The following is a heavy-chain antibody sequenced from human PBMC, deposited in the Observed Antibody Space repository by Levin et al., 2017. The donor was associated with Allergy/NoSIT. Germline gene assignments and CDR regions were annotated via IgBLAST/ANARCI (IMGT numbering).Heavy chain of an antibody. CDR2: ISQSGTGT. V-gene: IGHV3-23*01. Sequence: PGGSLRLSCAASGFTFSSYAMTWVRQAPGKGLEWVSDISQSGTGTYHADSVKGRFTISRDNSKNTLYLQMNSLRVEDTAVDYCARDLGNWKRNYFDYWGQGTLVTVSS. D-gene: IGHD3-16*01. CDR3: ARDLGNWKRNYFDY. J-gene: IGHJ4*02. CDR1: GFTFSSYA.